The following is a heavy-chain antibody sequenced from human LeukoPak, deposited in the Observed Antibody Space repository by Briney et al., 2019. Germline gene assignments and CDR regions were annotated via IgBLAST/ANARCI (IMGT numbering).Heavy chain of an antibody. CDR3: ARSGGWSEYFDY. D-gene: IGHD6-19*01. CDR2: IYTSGST. Sequence: SETLSLTCTVSGGPLSSGSYYWSWIRQPAGKGLEWIGRIYTSGSTNYNPSLKSRVTISVDTSKNQFPLKLSSVTAADTAVYYCARSGGWSEYFDYWGQGTLVTVSS. V-gene: IGHV4-61*02. J-gene: IGHJ4*02. CDR1: GGPLSSGSYY.